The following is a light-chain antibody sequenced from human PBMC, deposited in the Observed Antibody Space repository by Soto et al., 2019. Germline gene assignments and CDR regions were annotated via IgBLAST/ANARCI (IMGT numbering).Light chain of an antibody. CDR3: SSYTSSGRV. Sequence: QSVLTQPASVSGSPGQSITISCTGTSSDVGGYNYVSWYQQHPGKAPKLMIYDVSNRPSGVSNRFSGSKSGNTASLTISGLQADDEADYYCSSYTSSGRVFGTGTKLTVL. J-gene: IGLJ1*01. V-gene: IGLV2-14*01. CDR1: SSDVGGYNY. CDR2: DVS.